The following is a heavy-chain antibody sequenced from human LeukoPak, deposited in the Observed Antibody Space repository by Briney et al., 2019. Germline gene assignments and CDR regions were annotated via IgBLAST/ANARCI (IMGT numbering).Heavy chain of an antibody. CDR3: ARETTYYYGSESMDV. Sequence: GGSLRLSCAASGFTFSSYSMNWVRQAPGKGLEWVSYISSSSSTIYYVDSVKGRFTISRDNAKNSLYLQMNSLRAEDTAVYYCARETTYYYGSESMDVWGKGTTVTVSS. CDR2: ISSSSSTI. CDR1: GFTFSSYS. D-gene: IGHD3-10*01. V-gene: IGHV3-48*01. J-gene: IGHJ6*03.